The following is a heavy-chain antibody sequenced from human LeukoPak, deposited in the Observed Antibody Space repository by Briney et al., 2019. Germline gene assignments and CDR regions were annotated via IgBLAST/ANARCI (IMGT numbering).Heavy chain of an antibody. V-gene: IGHV3-33*08. J-gene: IGHJ4*02. CDR1: GFTFGSYG. D-gene: IGHD1-26*01. CDR2: IWYDGSNK. Sequence: PGRSLRLSCAASGFTFGSYGMHGVRQAPGKGLEWVAVIWYDGSNKFYADSVKGRFTISRDNSKNTLYLQMNSLRAEDTAVYYCTRETTTLDYWGQGTLVTVSS. CDR3: TRETTTLDY.